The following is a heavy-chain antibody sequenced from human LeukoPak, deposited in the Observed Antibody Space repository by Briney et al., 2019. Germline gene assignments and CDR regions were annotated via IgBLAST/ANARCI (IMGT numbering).Heavy chain of an antibody. CDR2: IWYVGSNK. CDR3: AKDLTVEMATMGFDP. CDR1: GFTFSSYG. J-gene: IGHJ5*02. V-gene: IGHV3-33*06. Sequence: PGGSLRLSCAASGFTFSSYGMRWVREAPGKGLEWVSVIWYVGSNKYYADSVKGRFTISRDNSKNTLYLQMNSLRAEDTAVYYCAKDLTVEMATMGFDPWGQGTLVTVSS. D-gene: IGHD5-24*01.